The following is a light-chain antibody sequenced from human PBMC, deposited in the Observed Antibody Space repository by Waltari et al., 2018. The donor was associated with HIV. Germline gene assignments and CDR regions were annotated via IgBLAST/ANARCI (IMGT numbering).Light chain of an antibody. CDR1: ALPQQY. CDR3: QSADRSGSWV. CDR2: KDS. V-gene: IGLV3-25*03. Sequence: SYELTQPPSVSVSPGQTARITCSGDALPQQYASWYHQKSGQAPVLVIYKDSERPSGIPERVSGSSSGKTATLTISGVQPEDEADYYCQSADRSGSWVFGGGTKLTVL. J-gene: IGLJ3*02.